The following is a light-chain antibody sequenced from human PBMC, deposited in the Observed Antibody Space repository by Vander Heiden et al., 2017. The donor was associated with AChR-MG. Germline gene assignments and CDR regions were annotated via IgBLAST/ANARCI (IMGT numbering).Light chain of an antibody. CDR1: QSVSSN. V-gene: IGKV3-15*01. J-gene: IGKJ1*01. CDR2: GAS. Sequence: EIVETQSPATLSVSPGERVTLSCRASQSVSSNLAWYQQKPGQAPRLLIYGASTRATGIPARFSGSGSGTEFTLTISSLQSEDFALYYCQHYNNWPPWTFGQGTKVEIK. CDR3: QHYNNWPPWT.